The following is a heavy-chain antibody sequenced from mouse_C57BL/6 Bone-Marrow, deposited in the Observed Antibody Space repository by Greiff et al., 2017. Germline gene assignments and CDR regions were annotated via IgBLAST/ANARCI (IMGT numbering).Heavy chain of an antibody. Sequence: QVHVKQSGAELVRPGTSVKMSCKASGYTFTNYWIGWAKQRPGHGLEWIGDIYPGGGYTNYNEKFKGKAILTADKSSSTAYMQFTSLTSEDSALEYCARGENYYGRHYFDYWGQGTTLTVSS. CDR3: ARGENYYGRHYFDY. CDR1: GYTFTNYW. D-gene: IGHD1-1*01. J-gene: IGHJ2*01. CDR2: IYPGGGYT. V-gene: IGHV1-63*01.